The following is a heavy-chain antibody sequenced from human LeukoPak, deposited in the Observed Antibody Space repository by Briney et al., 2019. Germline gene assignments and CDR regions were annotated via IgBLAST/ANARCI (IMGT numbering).Heavy chain of an antibody. D-gene: IGHD1-26*01. J-gene: IGHJ4*02. CDR3: TRGVSGNYGNFDY. CDR1: GFTFSSDW. Sequence: PGGSLKLSCEVSGFTFSSDWMHWVRQAPGKGLVWVSRIDPAGSSTYFADFVKGRFSVSRDNAKNTVYLQMTSLTAEDTAVYYCTRGVSGNYGNFDYWGQGTLVTVST. CDR2: IDPAGSST. V-gene: IGHV3-74*01.